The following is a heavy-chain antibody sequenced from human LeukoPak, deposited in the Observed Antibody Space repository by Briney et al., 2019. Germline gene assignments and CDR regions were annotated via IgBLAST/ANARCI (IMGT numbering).Heavy chain of an antibody. CDR3: AKFDLQAGLDY. CDR1: GFTFISYG. CDR2: ISYDGSNK. V-gene: IGHV3-30*18. D-gene: IGHD6-19*01. J-gene: IGHJ4*02. Sequence: PGRSLRLSCAASGFTFISYGMHWVRQAPGKGLEWVAVISYDGSNKYYADSVKGRFTISRDNSKNTLYLQMNNLRAEDTAVYYCAKFDLQAGLDYWGQGTLVTVSS.